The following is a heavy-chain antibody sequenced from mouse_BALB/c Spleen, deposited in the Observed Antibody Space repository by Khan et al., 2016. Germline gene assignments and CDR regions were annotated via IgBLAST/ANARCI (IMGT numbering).Heavy chain of an antibody. Sequence: QVRLQQSGAELARPGASVKLSCKASGYTFTDYYINWVKQRTGQGLEWIGEIYPGSDNTYYNERFKGKATLTADKSSSTAYMQLSSLTSEDSAGYFCARGGGNSDYWGQGTTLTVSS. CDR1: GYTFTDYY. J-gene: IGHJ2*01. CDR3: ARGGGNSDY. CDR2: IYPGSDNT. V-gene: IGHV1-76*01. D-gene: IGHD2-1*01.